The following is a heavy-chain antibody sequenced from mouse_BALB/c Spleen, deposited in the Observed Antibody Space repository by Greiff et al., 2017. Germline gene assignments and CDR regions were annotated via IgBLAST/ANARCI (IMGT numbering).Heavy chain of an antibody. Sequence: EVQVVESGGGLVKPGGSLKLSCAASGFTFSSYAMSWVRQTPEKRLEWVASISSGGSTYYPDSVKGRFTISRDNARNILYLQMSSLRSEDTAMYYCARGPYYRYDDGYYFDYWGQGTTLTVSS. J-gene: IGHJ2*01. D-gene: IGHD2-14*01. CDR3: ARGPYYRYDDGYYFDY. CDR1: GFTFSSYA. V-gene: IGHV5-6-5*01. CDR2: ISSGGST.